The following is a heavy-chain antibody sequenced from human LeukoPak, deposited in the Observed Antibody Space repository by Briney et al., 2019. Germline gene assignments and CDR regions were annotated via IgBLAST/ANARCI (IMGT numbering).Heavy chain of an antibody. CDR2: IYYSGST. CDR1: GGSISSHY. CDR3: ARGEQLWLTPHAFDI. V-gene: IGHV4-59*11. D-gene: IGHD5-18*01. J-gene: IGHJ3*02. Sequence: SETLSLTCTVSGGSISSHYWSWIRQPPGKGLEWIGYIYYSGSTNYNPSLKSRVTISVDTSKNQFSLKLSSVTAADTAVYYCARGEQLWLTPHAFDIWGQGTMVTVSS.